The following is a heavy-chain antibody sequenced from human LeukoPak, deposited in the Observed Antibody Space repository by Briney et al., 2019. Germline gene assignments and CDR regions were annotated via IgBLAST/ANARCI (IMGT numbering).Heavy chain of an antibody. CDR3: ARVGGFITMVRDLMPPNWFDP. J-gene: IGHJ5*02. CDR1: GGSISSSSYY. V-gene: IGHV4-39*01. CDR2: IYYSGST. Sequence: PSETLSLTCTVSGGSISSSSYYWGWIRQPPGKGLEWIGSIYYSGSTYYNPSLKSRVTISVDTSKNQFSLKLSSVTAADTAVYYCARVGGFITMVRDLMPPNWFDPWGQGTLVTVSS. D-gene: IGHD3-10*01.